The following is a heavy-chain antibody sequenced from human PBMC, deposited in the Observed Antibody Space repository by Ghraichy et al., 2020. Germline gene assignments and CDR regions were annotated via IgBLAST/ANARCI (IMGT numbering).Heavy chain of an antibody. J-gene: IGHJ4*02. CDR2: IWYDGNNK. CDR3: AREVVAYCGGDCYSGFDF. V-gene: IGHV3-33*01. Sequence: GGSLRLSCAASGFIFSTYGMHWVRQAPGKGLEWVAVIWYDGNNKYYAESVKGRVTISRDTSKNTLFLQMNSLRVEDTAVYYCAREVVAYCGGDCYSGFDFWGQGTLVTVSS. CDR1: GFIFSTYG. D-gene: IGHD2-21*02.